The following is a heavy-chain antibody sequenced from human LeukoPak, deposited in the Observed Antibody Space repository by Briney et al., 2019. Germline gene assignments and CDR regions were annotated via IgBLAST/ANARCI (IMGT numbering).Heavy chain of an antibody. CDR1: GFIFNNYA. CDR2: ISWNSGSI. CDR3: ATGGYSYGYATDY. Sequence: PGGSLRLSCAGSGFIFNNYAMHWVRQPPGKGLEWVSGISWNSGSIDYADSVKGRFTISRDNAKNSLYLQMNSLRAEDTAVYYCATGGYSYGYATDYWGQGTLVTVSS. V-gene: IGHV3-9*01. J-gene: IGHJ4*02. D-gene: IGHD5-18*01.